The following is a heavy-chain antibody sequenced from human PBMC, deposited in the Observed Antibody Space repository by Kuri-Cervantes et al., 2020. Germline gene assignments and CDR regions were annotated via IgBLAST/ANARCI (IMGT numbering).Heavy chain of an antibody. CDR3: ARDWDRTTLYYYYGMDV. V-gene: IGHV3-21*01. CDR1: GFTFSYAW. J-gene: IGHJ6*02. D-gene: IGHD1-14*01. Sequence: LSLTCAASGFTFSYAWMNWVRQAPGKGLEWVSSISSSSSYIYYADSVKGRFTISRDNAKNSLYLQMNSLRAEDTAVYYCARDWDRTTLYYYYGMDVWGQGTTVTVSS. CDR2: ISSSSSYI.